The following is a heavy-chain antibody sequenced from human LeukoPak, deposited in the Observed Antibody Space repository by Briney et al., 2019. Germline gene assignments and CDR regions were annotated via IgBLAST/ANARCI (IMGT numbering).Heavy chain of an antibody. CDR3: ARASAPEDAFDI. J-gene: IGHJ3*02. Sequence: SETLSLTCTVSGGSISSGGYYWRWIRQPRGEGLEWMGYIYHSGSTYSNTCRKSRSTISVDSSKSQFSLKLSSVTAADKAGDYCARASAPEDAFDIWGQGTMVTVSS. CDR1: GGSISSGGYY. D-gene: IGHD1-14*01. V-gene: IGHV4-30-2*01. CDR2: IYHSGST.